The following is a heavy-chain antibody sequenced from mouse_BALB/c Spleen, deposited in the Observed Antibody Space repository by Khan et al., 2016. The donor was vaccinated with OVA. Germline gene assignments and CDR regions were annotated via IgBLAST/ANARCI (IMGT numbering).Heavy chain of an antibody. CDR3: ARGEAAYYNNGGSAMEY. D-gene: IGHD2-12*01. CDR1: GYTFTTAG. Sequence: QIQLVQSGPELKKPGETVRISCKASGYTFTTAGIQWVQKMPGKGLKWIGWINTHSGVPKYAEDFKGRFAFSLEISVSTVYLMITHLKNEDTATYNCARGEAAYYNNGGSAMEYWGQGTSVTVSS. J-gene: IGHJ4*01. CDR2: INTHSGVP. V-gene: IGHV9-4*02.